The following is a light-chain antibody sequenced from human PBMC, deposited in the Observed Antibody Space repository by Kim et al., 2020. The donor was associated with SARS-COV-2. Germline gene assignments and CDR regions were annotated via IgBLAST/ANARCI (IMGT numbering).Light chain of an antibody. V-gene: IGLV1-40*01. CDR2: GSS. CDR3: QSYDNSLSGSVV. CDR1: SSNIGAGYV. Sequence: QSVLTQPPSVSGAPGQRVTISCTGSSSNIGAGYVVHWYQQLPGTAPKLLIYGSSNRPSGVPDRFSGSKSGTAASLAITGLQAEDEADYYCQSYDNSLSGSVVFGGGTQVTVL. J-gene: IGLJ2*01.